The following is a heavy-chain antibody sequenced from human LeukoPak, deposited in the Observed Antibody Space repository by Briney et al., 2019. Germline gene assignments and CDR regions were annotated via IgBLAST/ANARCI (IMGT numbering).Heavy chain of an antibody. CDR2: ISSSSDTI. J-gene: IGHJ4*02. D-gene: IGHD1-14*01. Sequence: PGGSLRLSCAASGFTFSSCAMNWVRQAPGKGLEWVSYISSSSDTIYYADSVKGRFTISRDNAKNSLCLQMISLRDEDTAVYYCARQVPDNYYFDYWGQGTLVTVSS. V-gene: IGHV3-48*02. CDR3: ARQVPDNYYFDY. CDR1: GFTFSSCA.